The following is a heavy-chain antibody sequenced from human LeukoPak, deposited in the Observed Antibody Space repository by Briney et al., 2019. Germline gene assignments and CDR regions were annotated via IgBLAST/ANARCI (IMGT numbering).Heavy chain of an antibody. CDR1: GFTFSAYA. CDR2: ISGSGGST. CDR3: AKDSDIVATIGWFDP. J-gene: IGHJ5*02. V-gene: IGHV3-23*01. D-gene: IGHD5-12*01. Sequence: GGSLRLSCAASGFTFSAYAISWVRQAPGKGLEWVSAISGSGGSTYYADSVKGRFTISRDNSKNTLYLQMNSLRAEDTAVYYCAKDSDIVATIGWFDPWGQGTLVTVSS.